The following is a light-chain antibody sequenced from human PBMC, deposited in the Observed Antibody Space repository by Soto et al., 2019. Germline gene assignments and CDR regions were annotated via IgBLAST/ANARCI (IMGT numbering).Light chain of an antibody. V-gene: IGLV2-23*01. Sequence: QSALTQPASVSGSPGQSITISCTRTSNDFGTYYFVSWYQQHPAKAPKLIIYDGPERPSGVCNRFSGSKSGNTASLTSSGLQAEDEAQYYSCSYATYDMVLGGGTQLTVL. CDR3: CSYATYDMV. CDR1: SNDFGTYYF. CDR2: DGP. J-gene: IGLJ2*01.